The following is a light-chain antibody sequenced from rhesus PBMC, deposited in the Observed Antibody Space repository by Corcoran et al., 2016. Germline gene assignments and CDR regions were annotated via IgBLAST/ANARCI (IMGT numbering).Light chain of an antibody. CDR1: SYFVGNSDD. Sequence: QSALTQPRSVSKSLGQLVTISCTGTSYFVGNSDDISWYQQHSDTAPRLLIYDVNKRPAGVSARFSGSKSANTASLTISGLQAEDGGDYHCCSYRSGNTYIFGGGTRLAVL. CDR3: CSYRSGNTYI. J-gene: IGLJ1*01. V-gene: IGLV2S9*01. CDR2: DVN.